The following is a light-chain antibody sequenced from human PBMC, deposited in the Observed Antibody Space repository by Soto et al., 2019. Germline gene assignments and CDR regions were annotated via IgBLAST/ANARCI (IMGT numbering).Light chain of an antibody. CDR1: QSVSNN. Sequence: EIVLTPSPGTLSLSPGERATLSCRPSQSVSNNWLAWYQQKPGQAPRLLIYDASNRATGIPARFSGSGSGTDFTLTISSLEPEDFAVYYCQQRSNWPRPITFGQGTRLEIK. CDR3: QQRSNWPRPIT. J-gene: IGKJ5*01. V-gene: IGKV3-11*01. CDR2: DAS.